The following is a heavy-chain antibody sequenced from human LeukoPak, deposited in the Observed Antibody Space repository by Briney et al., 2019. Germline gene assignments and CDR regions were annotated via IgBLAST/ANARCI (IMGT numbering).Heavy chain of an antibody. Sequence: PGGSQRLSCAASGFTVSSNYMSWVRQAPGKGLEWVSVIYSGGSTYYADSVKGRFTISRDNSKNTLYLQMNSLRAEDTAVYYCARLAHCTNGVCPYYFDYWGQGTLVTVSS. CDR2: IYSGGST. V-gene: IGHV3-66*04. CDR1: GFTVSSNY. J-gene: IGHJ4*02. D-gene: IGHD2-8*01. CDR3: ARLAHCTNGVCPYYFDY.